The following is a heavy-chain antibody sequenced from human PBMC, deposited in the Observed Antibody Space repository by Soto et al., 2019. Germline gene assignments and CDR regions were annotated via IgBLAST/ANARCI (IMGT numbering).Heavy chain of an antibody. Sequence: AAVKVSCKASGYTFTSYGISWVRQAPGQGLEWMGWISAYNGNTNYAQKLQGRVTMTTDTSTSTAYMELRSLRSDDTAVYYCARVGRTPANDAFDIWGQGTMVTVSS. V-gene: IGHV1-18*01. CDR3: ARVGRTPANDAFDI. J-gene: IGHJ3*02. CDR2: ISAYNGNT. D-gene: IGHD6-25*01. CDR1: GYTFTSYG.